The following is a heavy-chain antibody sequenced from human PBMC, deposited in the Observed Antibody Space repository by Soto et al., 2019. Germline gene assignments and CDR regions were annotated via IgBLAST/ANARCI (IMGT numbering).Heavy chain of an antibody. V-gene: IGHV3-23*01. Sequence: GESMRLSCTASGFPFADYAMHWVRQAPGKGLEWVSRVSAGGDNTDYADAVKGRFTISRDNSKNTLFLQMTSLRAEDTALYYCAKVPLRHYYFDYWGPGTMVTVSS. J-gene: IGHJ4*02. D-gene: IGHD4-17*01. CDR1: GFPFADYA. CDR2: VSAGGDNT. CDR3: AKVPLRHYYFDY.